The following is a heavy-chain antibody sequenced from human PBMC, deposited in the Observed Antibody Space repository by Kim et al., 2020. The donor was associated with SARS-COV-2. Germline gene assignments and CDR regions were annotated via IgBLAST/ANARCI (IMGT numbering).Heavy chain of an antibody. CDR1: GYTLTELS. J-gene: IGHJ5*02. V-gene: IGHV1-24*01. Sequence: ASVKVSCKVSGYTLTELSMHWVRQAPGKGLEWMGGFDPEDGETIYAQKFQGRVTMTMDTSTDTAYMELSSLRSEDTAVYYCATAPPITGSTNWFDTGGQRTLVTVSS. D-gene: IGHD1-7*01. CDR3: ATAPPITGSTNWFDT. CDR2: FDPEDGET.